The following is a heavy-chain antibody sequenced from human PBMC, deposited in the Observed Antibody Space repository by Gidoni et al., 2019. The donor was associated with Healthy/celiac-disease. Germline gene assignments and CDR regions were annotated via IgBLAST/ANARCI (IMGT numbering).Heavy chain of an antibody. CDR3: ARVRLGRSTVLRFLEWSYYFDY. CDR1: GFTFSSYW. D-gene: IGHD3-3*01. CDR2: IKQDGSEK. Sequence: EVQLVESGGGLVQPGGSLRLSCAASGFTFSSYWMSWVRQAPGKGLEWVANIKQDGSEKYYVDSVKGRFTISRDNAKNSLYLQMNSLRAEDTAVYYCARVRLGRSTVLRFLEWSYYFDYWGQGTLVTVSS. J-gene: IGHJ4*02. V-gene: IGHV3-7*01.